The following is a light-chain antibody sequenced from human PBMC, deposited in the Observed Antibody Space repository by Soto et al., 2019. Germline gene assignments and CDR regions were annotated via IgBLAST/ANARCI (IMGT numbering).Light chain of an antibody. CDR3: TSYAGTYSFFYV. J-gene: IGLJ1*01. V-gene: IGLV2-8*01. CDR2: EVS. Sequence: QSALTQPPSASGSPGQSVTISCTGTSSDVGAYNYVSWYQQLPGKAHKLIIYEVSKRPSGVPDRFSGSKSGNTASLTVSVLQAEDEADYYCTSYAGTYSFFYVFGTGTKVTVL. CDR1: SSDVGAYNY.